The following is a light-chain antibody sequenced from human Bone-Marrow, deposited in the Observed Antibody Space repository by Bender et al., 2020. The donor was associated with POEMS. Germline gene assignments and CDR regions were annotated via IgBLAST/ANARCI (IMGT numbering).Light chain of an antibody. CDR1: SSDVGGYKH. J-gene: IGLJ2*01. CDR2: DVS. V-gene: IGLV2-14*01. CDR3: QAWDSNTGDVV. Sequence: QSALTQPASVSGSPGQSITISCTGISSDVGGYKHVSWYQQQPGNAPKIIIYDVSDWPSGVSSRFSGSNSGNTATLTISGTQAMDEADYYCQAWDSNTGDVVFGGGTKLTVL.